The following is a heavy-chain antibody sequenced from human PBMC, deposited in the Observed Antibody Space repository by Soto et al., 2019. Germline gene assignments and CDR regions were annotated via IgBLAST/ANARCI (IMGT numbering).Heavy chain of an antibody. J-gene: IGHJ4*02. V-gene: IGHV3-23*01. CDR1: GFTFNNHA. CDR2: IIGDGSTT. Sequence: DVQVLESGGGLVQPGGSLRLSCAASGFTFNNHAMNWVRQAPGKGLVWVSGIIGDGSTTYYADSVKGRFTICRDNSKNTLFLQMNSLRAEDTAVYYCARGKGLTVSSTHCWGQGALVTVSS. D-gene: IGHD6-19*01. CDR3: ARGKGLTVSSTHC.